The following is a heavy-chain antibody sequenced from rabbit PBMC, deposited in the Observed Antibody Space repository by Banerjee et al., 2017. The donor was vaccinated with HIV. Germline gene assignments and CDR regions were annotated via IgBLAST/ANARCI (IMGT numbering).Heavy chain of an antibody. V-gene: IGHV1S40*01. CDR3: AKYSNYYGMDL. J-gene: IGHJ6*01. Sequence: PGKGLQWIACINTSSGNTVYANWAKGRFTISKTSSTTVTLQMTSLTAADTATYFCAKYSNYYGMDLWGPGTLVTVS. CDR2: INTSSGNT.